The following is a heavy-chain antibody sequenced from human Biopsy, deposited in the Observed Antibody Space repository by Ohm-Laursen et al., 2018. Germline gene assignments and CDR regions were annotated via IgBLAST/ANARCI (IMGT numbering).Heavy chain of an antibody. CDR3: AATSTLYYYYYAMDV. V-gene: IGHV1-58*01. Sequence: SVKVSCKASGFTFTSSAVQWVRQARGQRLEWIGWIFLGSGHTNYAQKFQERVTITRDMSTSTAYMELTSLRSEDTAVYYCAATSTLYYYYYAMDVWDQGTTITVSS. CDR1: GFTFTSSA. CDR2: IFLGSGHT. J-gene: IGHJ6*02.